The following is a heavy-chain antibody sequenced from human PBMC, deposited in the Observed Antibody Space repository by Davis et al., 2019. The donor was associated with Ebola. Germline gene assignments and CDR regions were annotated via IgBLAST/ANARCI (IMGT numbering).Heavy chain of an antibody. Sequence: PGGSLRLSCEASGFSLGSYAMSWVRQAPGKGPEWVSGIGYSGGSSYNAESVKGRFTISKDNSKNTLYLEMNSLRVEDTAVYYCAKDRGGLVDTGTLNQWGQGTLVTVSS. CDR2: IGYSGGSS. CDR1: GFSLGSYA. D-gene: IGHD1-14*01. J-gene: IGHJ4*02. CDR3: AKDRGGLVDTGTLNQ. V-gene: IGHV3-23*01.